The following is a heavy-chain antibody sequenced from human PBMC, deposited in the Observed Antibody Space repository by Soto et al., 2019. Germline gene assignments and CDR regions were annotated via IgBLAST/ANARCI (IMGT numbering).Heavy chain of an antibody. CDR1: GNTFTSYD. J-gene: IGHJ4*02. CDR2: INPNSGNI. CDR3: ARGRPSGSYYLLDY. V-gene: IGHV1-8*01. Sequence: GASVKVSCKASGNTFTSYDINWVRQATGHGLEWMGWINPNSGNIGYAQKFQGRVTMTRDTAIRTAYMEVSRLRSDDTAVYYCARGRPSGSYYLLDYWGQGPLVPVSS. D-gene: IGHD3-10*01.